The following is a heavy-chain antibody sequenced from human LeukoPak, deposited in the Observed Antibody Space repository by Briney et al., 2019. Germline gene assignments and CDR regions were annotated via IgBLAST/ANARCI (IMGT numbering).Heavy chain of an antibody. CDR1: GFTFSGYG. CDR3: AKESGCSSTSCYRYFDY. V-gene: IGHV3-30*18. D-gene: IGHD2-2*01. J-gene: IGHJ4*02. CDR2: ISYDGSNK. Sequence: GGSLRLSCAASGFTFSGYGMHWVRQAPGKGLEWVAVISYDGSNKYYADSVKGRFTISRDNSKNTLYLQMNSLRAEDTAVYYCAKESGCSSTSCYRYFDYWGQGTLVTVSS.